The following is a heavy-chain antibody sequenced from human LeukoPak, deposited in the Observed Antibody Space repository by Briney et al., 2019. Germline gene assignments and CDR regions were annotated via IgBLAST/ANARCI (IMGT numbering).Heavy chain of an antibody. D-gene: IGHD3-22*01. Sequence: PSETLSLTCTVSGGSISNYYWSWIRQPAGKGLEWIGRIYSSGSPNYNPSLKSRVTMSVDTSKNQFSLKLSSVTAADTAVYYCARDGYYYDSSGYNLDYWGQGTLVTVSS. CDR1: GGSISNYY. CDR3: ARDGYYYDSSGYNLDY. CDR2: IYSSGSP. V-gene: IGHV4-4*07. J-gene: IGHJ4*02.